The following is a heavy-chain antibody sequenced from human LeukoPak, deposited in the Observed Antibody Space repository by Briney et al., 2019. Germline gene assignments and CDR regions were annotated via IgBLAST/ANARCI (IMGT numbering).Heavy chain of an antibody. CDR1: GFTFSSYV. CDR3: AELGITMIGGV. D-gene: IGHD3-10*02. J-gene: IGHJ6*04. Sequence: GGSLRLSCAASGFTFSSYVMRWVRQAPGKGLEWVSYISSSGSTIYYADSVKGQFTISRDNAKNSLYLQMNSLRAEGTAVYYCAELGITMIGGVWGKGTTVTISS. CDR2: ISSSGSTI. V-gene: IGHV3-48*03.